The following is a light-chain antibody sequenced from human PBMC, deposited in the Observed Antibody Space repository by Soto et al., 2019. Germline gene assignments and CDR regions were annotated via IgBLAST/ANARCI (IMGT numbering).Light chain of an antibody. Sequence: DIQLTQSPSFLSASVGDXVTLTCRASQGISSFLAWYQQKPGKAPKLLIYAASTLQSGVPSRFSGSGSGTEFTLTISSLQPEDFATYYCQQINSYPLTFGGGTKVDIK. CDR2: AAS. V-gene: IGKV1-9*01. J-gene: IGKJ4*01. CDR3: QQINSYPLT. CDR1: QGISSF.